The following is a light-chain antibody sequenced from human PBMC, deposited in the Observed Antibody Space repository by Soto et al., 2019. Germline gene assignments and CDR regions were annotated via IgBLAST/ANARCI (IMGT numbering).Light chain of an antibody. J-gene: IGKJ1*01. CDR2: RAS. CDR3: QQYNNWPRT. Sequence: EIVMTQSPATLSVSPGERATLSCRASQSVSSNLAWYQQKPGQAPRLLIYRASTRATGIPARFSGSGSGTEFTLTISSLQSEDFAVYYRQQYNNWPRTFGQGTKVEIK. V-gene: IGKV3-15*01. CDR1: QSVSSN.